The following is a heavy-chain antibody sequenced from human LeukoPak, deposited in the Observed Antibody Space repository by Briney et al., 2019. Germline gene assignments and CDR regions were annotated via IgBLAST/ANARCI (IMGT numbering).Heavy chain of an antibody. CDR2: IYYSGST. J-gene: IGHJ3*02. CDR3: ARLRYMKWLSRAPHAFDI. CDR1: GGSISSSSYY. D-gene: IGHD3-3*01. V-gene: IGHV4-39*01. Sequence: SETVSLTCTVSGGSISSSSYYWGWIRQPPGKGLEWIERIYYSGSTYYNPSLKSRVTISVDTSKNQFSLKLSSVTAADTAVYYCARLRYMKWLSRAPHAFDIWGQGTIVTVSS.